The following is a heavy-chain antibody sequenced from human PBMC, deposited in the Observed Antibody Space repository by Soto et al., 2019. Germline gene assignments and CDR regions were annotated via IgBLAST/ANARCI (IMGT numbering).Heavy chain of an antibody. CDR3: AKPRRDDHVSGSYGGLNN. V-gene: IGHV3-23*01. Sequence: EMQLLESGGGLVQPGGALRLSCTASGFTLSDYAIHWVRQAPGRGLEWVASMTGVYDNRYYAGSVKGRFTISRDNSKNTLYLHMNSLRAEDTAMYFCAKPRRDDHVSGSYGGLNNWGQGTLVTVSS. CDR2: MTGVYDNR. D-gene: IGHD3-16*01. CDR1: GFTLSDYA. J-gene: IGHJ4*02.